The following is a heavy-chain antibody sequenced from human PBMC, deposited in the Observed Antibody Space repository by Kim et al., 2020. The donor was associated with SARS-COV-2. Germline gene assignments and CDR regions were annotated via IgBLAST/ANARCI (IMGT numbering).Heavy chain of an antibody. V-gene: IGHV1-3*01. D-gene: IGHD2-15*01. CDR1: GYTFTSYA. CDR2: INAGNGNT. CDR3: ARRPVVVAATRRNWFDP. J-gene: IGHJ5*02. Sequence: ASVKVSCKASGYTFTSYAMHWVRQAPGQRLEWMGWINAGNGNTKYSQKFQGRVTITRDTSASTAYMELSSLRSEDTAVYYCARRPVVVAATRRNWFDPWGQGTLVTVSS.